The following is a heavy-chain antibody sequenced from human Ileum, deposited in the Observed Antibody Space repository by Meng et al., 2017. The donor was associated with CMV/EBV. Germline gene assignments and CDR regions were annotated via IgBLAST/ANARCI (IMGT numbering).Heavy chain of an antibody. CDR2: VHKNGNT. V-gene: IGHV3-53*01. CDR3: ARLLLGSTWTFQS. Sequence: GGPLRLSCAVSGFTVVDNWLTWVRQAPGKGLEWVSLVHKNGNTNYADSVKGRFTISGDDSKNTLYLQMNSLRAEDTAMYYCARLLLGSTWTFQSWGQGTLVTVSS. D-gene: IGHD6-13*01. J-gene: IGHJ4*02. CDR1: GFTVVDNW.